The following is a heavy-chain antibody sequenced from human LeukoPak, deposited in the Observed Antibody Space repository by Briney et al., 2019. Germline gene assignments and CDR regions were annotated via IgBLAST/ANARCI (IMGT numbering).Heavy chain of an antibody. D-gene: IGHD3-9*01. V-gene: IGHV1-18*01. CDR2: IHIYRGNT. CDR3: ARDRPNYDILTGYLTIDY. Sequence: PSASVKVSCKASGYSSTNYGISWVRQAPGQGLEWMGWIHIYRGNTNYAQKLQGRVTMTTDTSTSTAYMELRSLRSDDTAVYYCARDRPNYDILTGYLTIDYWGQGTLVTVPS. J-gene: IGHJ4*02. CDR1: GYSSTNYG.